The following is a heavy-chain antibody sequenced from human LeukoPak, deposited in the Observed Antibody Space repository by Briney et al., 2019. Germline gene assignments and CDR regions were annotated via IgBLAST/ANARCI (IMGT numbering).Heavy chain of an antibody. CDR1: GYTFTSYY. CDR3: ARAEGGQDYAFDV. D-gene: IGHD2-15*01. V-gene: IGHV1-46*01. Sequence: GASVKVSCRASGYTFTSYYMHWVRQAPGQGLEWMGIINPSGGSTSYAQKFQGRVTMTRDTSTSTVYMELSSLRVEDTAVYYCARAEGGQDYAFDVWGQGTLVTVSS. CDR2: INPSGGST. J-gene: IGHJ3*01.